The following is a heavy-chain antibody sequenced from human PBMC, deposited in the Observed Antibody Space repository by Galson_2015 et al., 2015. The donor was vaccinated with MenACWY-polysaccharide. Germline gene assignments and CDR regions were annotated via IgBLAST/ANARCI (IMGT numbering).Heavy chain of an antibody. Sequence: VKVSCKASGYKFTSYDINWVRQATGQGLEWMGWMNPNSGNTGYAQKFQGRVTMTSNSAMATAYMELSSLRSEDTAVYYCARIIARKYTFADSWGQGTLVTVSS. CDR1: GYKFTSYD. CDR3: ARIIARKYTFADS. V-gene: IGHV1-8*01. CDR2: MNPNSGNT. D-gene: IGHD2-21*01. J-gene: IGHJ4*02.